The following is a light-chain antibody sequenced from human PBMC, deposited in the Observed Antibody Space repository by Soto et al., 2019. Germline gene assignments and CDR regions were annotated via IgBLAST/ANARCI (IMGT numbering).Light chain of an antibody. CDR2: AAS. CDR1: RSISIY. V-gene: IGKV1-39*01. CDR3: LQAYSVPPT. Sequence: DIQMTQSPSSLSANVGDRVTITCRVSRSISIYLIWYQQKPGKAPKLLIYAASTLQSGVPSRFSGSGSGTDFTLTITSLQPEDFATYHCLQAYSVPPTFGQGTKVEI. J-gene: IGKJ1*01.